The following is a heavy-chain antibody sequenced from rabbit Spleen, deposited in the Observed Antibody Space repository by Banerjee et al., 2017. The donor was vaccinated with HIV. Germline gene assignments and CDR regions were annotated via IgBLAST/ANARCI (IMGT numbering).Heavy chain of an antibody. V-gene: IGHV1S47*01. CDR3: VRFFDL. CDR1: GVSLNDKD. CDR2: IGTAEGST. J-gene: IGHJ4*01. Sequence: QEQLVESGGGLVQPGGSLTLTCKASGVSLNDKDVMCWVRQAPGKGLEWIGIIGTAEGSTYYASWVNGRFTISSDNAQNTVFLQMTSLTAADTATYFCVRFFDLWGQGTLVTVS.